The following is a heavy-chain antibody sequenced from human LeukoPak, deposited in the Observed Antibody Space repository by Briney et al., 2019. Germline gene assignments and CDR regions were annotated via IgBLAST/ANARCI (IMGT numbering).Heavy chain of an antibody. D-gene: IGHD3-3*01. Sequence: LRLSCAASGFTFSSYAMTWIRQPPGKGLEWIGYIYYSGSTYYNPSLKSRVTISVDTSKNQFSLKLSSVTAADTAVYYCARGGYYFIDYWGQGTLVTVSS. CDR1: GFTFSSYA. V-gene: IGHV4-30-4*08. J-gene: IGHJ4*02. CDR3: ARGGYYFIDY. CDR2: IYYSGST.